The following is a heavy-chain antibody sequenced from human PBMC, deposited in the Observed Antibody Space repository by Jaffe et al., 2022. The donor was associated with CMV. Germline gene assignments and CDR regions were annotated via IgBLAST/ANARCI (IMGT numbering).Heavy chain of an antibody. CDR1: GFTFSSYG. CDR2: IWYDGSNK. V-gene: IGHV3-33*08. D-gene: IGHD7-27*01. CDR3: AREIANWGTFGAFDI. Sequence: QVQLVESGGGVVQPGRSLRLSCAASGFTFSSYGMHWVRQAPGKGLEWVAVIWYDGSNKYYADSVKGRFTISRDNSKNTLYLQMNSLRAEDTAVYYCAREIANWGTFGAFDIWGQGTMVTVSS. J-gene: IGHJ3*02.